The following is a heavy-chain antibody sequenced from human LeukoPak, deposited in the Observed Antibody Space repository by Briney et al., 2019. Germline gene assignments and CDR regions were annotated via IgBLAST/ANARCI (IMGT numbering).Heavy chain of an antibody. Sequence: SETLSLTCTVSGYSISSGYYWGWIRQPPGKGLEWIGSISHSGSPYYNPSLKSRVTISVHTSKNQFSLKLRSVTAADTAVYYCAREYYDILTGYYNVACYYYYMDVWGKGTTVTISS. V-gene: IGHV4-38-2*02. CDR3: AREYYDILTGYYNVACYYYYMDV. CDR1: GYSISSGYY. J-gene: IGHJ6*03. D-gene: IGHD3-9*01. CDR2: ISHSGSP.